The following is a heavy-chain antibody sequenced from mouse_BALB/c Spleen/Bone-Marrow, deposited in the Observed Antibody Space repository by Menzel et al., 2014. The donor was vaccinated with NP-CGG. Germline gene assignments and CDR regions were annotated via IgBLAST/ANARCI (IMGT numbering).Heavy chain of an antibody. Sequence: VQVVESGPGLVSPSQSPSITCTVSGFSLTSYGVHWVRQPPGKGLEWLGVIWAGGSTNYNSALMSRLSISKDNSKSQVFLKMNSLQTDDTAMYYCARDRGDYVFAYWGQGTLVTVSA. CDR2: IWAGGST. D-gene: IGHD2-4*01. V-gene: IGHV2-9*02. J-gene: IGHJ3*01. CDR1: GFSLTSYG. CDR3: ARDRGDYVFAY.